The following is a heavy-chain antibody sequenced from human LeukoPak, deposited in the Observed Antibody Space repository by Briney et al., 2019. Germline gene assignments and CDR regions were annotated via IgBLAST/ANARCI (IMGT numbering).Heavy chain of an antibody. J-gene: IGHJ3*02. CDR2: IYYSGST. V-gene: IGHV4-38-2*02. CDR3: ARCKSSGWYISFAFDI. Sequence: SETLSLTCTVSGYSISSGYYWGWIRQPPGKGLEWIGSIYYSGSTYYNPSLKSRVTISVDTSKNQFSLKLSSVTAADTAVYYCARCKSSGWYISFAFDIWGQGTMVTVSS. CDR1: GYSISSGYY. D-gene: IGHD6-19*01.